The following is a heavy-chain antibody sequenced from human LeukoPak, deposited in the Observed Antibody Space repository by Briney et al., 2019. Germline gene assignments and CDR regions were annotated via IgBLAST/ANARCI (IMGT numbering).Heavy chain of an antibody. Sequence: GASVKVSCKASGYTFTSYAMNWVRQAPGQGLEWMGWINTNTGNPTYAQGFTGRFVFSLDTSVSTAYLQISSLKAEDTAVYYCARGRTYYDFWSGYFSVEEDAFDIWGQGTMVTVSS. D-gene: IGHD3-3*01. CDR1: GYTFTSYA. CDR2: INTNTGNP. V-gene: IGHV7-4-1*02. CDR3: ARGRTYYDFWSGYFSVEEDAFDI. J-gene: IGHJ3*02.